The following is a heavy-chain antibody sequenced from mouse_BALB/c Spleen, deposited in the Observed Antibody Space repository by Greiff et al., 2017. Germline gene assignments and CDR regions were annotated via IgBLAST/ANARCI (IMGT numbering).Heavy chain of an antibody. CDR1: GFTFSSYG. CDR3: ARHEDAMDY. J-gene: IGHJ4*01. Sequence: EVKLVESGGDLVKPGGSLKLSCAASGFTFSSYGMSWVRQTPDKRLEWVATISSGGSYTYYPDSVKGRFTISRDNAKNTLYLQMSSLKSEDTAMYYCARHEDAMDYWGQGTSVTVSS. V-gene: IGHV5-6*01. CDR2: ISSGGSYT.